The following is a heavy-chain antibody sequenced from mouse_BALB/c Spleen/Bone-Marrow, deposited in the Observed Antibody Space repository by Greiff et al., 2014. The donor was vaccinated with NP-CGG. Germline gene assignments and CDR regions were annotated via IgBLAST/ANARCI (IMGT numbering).Heavy chain of an antibody. CDR2: ILPGSGST. J-gene: IGHJ3*01. D-gene: IGHD2-1*01. CDR3: AREDGNHVGFAY. Sequence: QVQLKESGAELMKPGASVKISRKATGYTFSSYWIEWVKQRPGHGLEWIGEILPGSGSTNYNEKFKGKATFTADTSSNTAYMQLSSLTSEDSAVYYCAREDGNHVGFAYWGQGTLVTVSA. CDR1: GYTFSSYW. V-gene: IGHV1-9*01.